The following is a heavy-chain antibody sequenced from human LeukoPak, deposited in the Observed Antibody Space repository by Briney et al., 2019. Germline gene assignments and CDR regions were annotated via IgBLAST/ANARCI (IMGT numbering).Heavy chain of an antibody. CDR3: ARDCGGDCYSPYFDY. CDR1: GFTFSSYE. Sequence: LTGGSLRLSCAASGFTFSSYEMNWVRQAPGKGLEWVSYISSSGSTIYYADSVKGRFTISRDNAKNSLYLQMNSLRAEDTAVYYCARDCGGDCYSPYFDYWGQGTLVTVSS. CDR2: ISSSGSTI. V-gene: IGHV3-48*03. D-gene: IGHD2-21*02. J-gene: IGHJ4*02.